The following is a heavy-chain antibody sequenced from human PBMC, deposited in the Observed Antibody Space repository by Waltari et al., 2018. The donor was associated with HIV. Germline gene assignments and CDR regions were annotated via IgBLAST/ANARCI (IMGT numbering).Heavy chain of an antibody. J-gene: IGHJ6*02. CDR2: MSGNGVNT. D-gene: IGHD3-10*01. CDR1: GIIFEDYG. V-gene: IGHV3-20*04. CDR3: AIGIGVLKSGFYYYYGLDV. Sequence: EVQLVESGGNVVRPGGSLRLSCVASGIIFEDYGMSWVCQAPGEGMEWVCGMSGNGVNTGYAYSVMCRFIISRDNAKNYLYLQMNSLRAEDTALYYCAIGIGVLKSGFYYYYGLDVWGQGTTVTVSS.